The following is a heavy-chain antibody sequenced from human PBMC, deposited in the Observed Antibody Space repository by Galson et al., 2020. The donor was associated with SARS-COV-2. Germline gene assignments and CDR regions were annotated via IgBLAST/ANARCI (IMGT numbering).Heavy chain of an antibody. J-gene: IGHJ3*02. CDR2: ISYDGSNK. CDR3: ARACSSTSCYLGGAFDI. Sequence: GGSLRLSCAASGFTFSSYAMHWVRQAPGKGLEWVAVISYDGSNKYYADSVKGRFTISRDNSKNTLYLQMNSLRAEDTAVYYCARACSSTSCYLGGAFDIWGQGTLLPVSS. V-gene: IGHV3-30*04. CDR1: GFTFSSYA. D-gene: IGHD2-2*01.